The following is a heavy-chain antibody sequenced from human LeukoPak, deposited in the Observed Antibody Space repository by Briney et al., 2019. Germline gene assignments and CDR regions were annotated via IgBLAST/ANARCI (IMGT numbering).Heavy chain of an antibody. CDR2: IIPIFGTA. D-gene: IGHD3-22*01. Sequence: GASVKVSCKASGGTFSSYAISWVRQAPGQGLEWMGGIIPIFGTANYAQKFQGRVTITADKSTSTAYMELSSLRSEDTAVYYCAKATYYDSSGYHDYWGQGTLVTVSS. V-gene: IGHV1-69*06. J-gene: IGHJ4*02. CDR3: AKATYYDSSGYHDY. CDR1: GGTFSSYA.